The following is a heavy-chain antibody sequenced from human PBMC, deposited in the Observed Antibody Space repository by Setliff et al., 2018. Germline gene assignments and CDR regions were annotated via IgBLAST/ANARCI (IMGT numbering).Heavy chain of an antibody. CDR3: AKVKKPLIRGSGFDY. Sequence: PGGSLRLSCAASGFIFSSYEMNWVRQAPGKGLEWVAYIANRGNTVYYADSVKGRFTVSRDNANSSLFRQMTSLRPEDTGIYYCAKVKKPLIRGSGFDYWGRGTLVTVSS. CDR1: GFIFSSYE. V-gene: IGHV3-48*03. CDR2: IANRGNTV. J-gene: IGHJ4*02. D-gene: IGHD2-8*01.